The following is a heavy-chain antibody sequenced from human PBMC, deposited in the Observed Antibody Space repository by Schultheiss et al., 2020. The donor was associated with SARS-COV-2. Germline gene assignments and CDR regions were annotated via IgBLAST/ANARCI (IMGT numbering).Heavy chain of an antibody. CDR3: AKAEAPQDYYYYGMDV. CDR1: GFTFSDYY. J-gene: IGHJ6*02. Sequence: GGSLRLSCAASGFTFSDYYMSWIRQAPGKGLEWVSFIYIGDKTYYADSVKGRFTISRDNSKNTLYLQMNSLRAEDTAVYYCAKAEAPQDYYYYGMDVWGQGTTVTVSS. D-gene: IGHD1-14*01. CDR2: IYIGDKT. V-gene: IGHV3-66*01.